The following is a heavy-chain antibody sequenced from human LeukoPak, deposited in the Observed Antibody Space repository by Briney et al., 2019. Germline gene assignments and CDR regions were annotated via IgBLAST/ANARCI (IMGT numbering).Heavy chain of an antibody. J-gene: IGHJ4*02. CDR3: ASFSASPPYCSSTSCYAIDY. V-gene: IGHV3-74*01. D-gene: IGHD2-2*01. CDR2: INSDGSST. CDR1: GFTFSSYW. Sequence: GGSLRLPCAASGFTFSSYWMHWVRQAPGKGLVWVSRINSDGSSTSYADSVKGRFTISRDNAKNTLYLQMNSLRAEDTAVYYCASFSASPPYCSSTSCYAIDYWGQGTLVTVSS.